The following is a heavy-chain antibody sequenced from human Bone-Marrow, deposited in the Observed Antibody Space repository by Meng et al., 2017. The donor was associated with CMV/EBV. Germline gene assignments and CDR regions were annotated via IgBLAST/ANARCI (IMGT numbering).Heavy chain of an antibody. J-gene: IGHJ6*02. V-gene: IGHV3-48*01. CDR1: GFTFSSYS. CDR3: ARDYWDSNYEDPYYYYGMDV. Sequence: GESLKISCAASGFTFSSYSMNWVRQAPGKGLEWVSYISSSSSTIYYADSVKGRFTISRDNSKNTLYLQMNSLRAEDTAVYYCARDYWDSNYEDPYYYYGMDVWGQGTTVTVSS. CDR2: ISSSSSTI. D-gene: IGHD4-11*01.